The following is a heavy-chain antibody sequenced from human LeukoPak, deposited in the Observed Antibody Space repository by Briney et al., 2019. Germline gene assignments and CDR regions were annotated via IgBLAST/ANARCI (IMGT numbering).Heavy chain of an antibody. D-gene: IGHD6-19*01. Sequence: GGSLRLSCAASGFTFGNYAMSWVRQAPGRGLEWVPAISGSGGSTSHEDSVKGRFTISRDNSKNTLYLQMNSLRAEDTAVYYCAKVRSSGWYPSGFDYWGQGTLVTVSS. J-gene: IGHJ4*02. V-gene: IGHV3-23*01. CDR1: GFTFGNYA. CDR3: AKVRSSGWYPSGFDY. CDR2: ISGSGGST.